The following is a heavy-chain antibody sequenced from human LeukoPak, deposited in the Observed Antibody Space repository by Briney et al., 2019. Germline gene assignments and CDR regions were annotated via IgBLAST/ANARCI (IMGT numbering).Heavy chain of an antibody. CDR2: IYYSGST. CDR1: GGSISSHY. D-gene: IGHD1-26*01. J-gene: IGHJ2*01. V-gene: IGHV4-59*11. CDR3: ARDSRRHRTPRGRYFDL. Sequence: SEPLSLTCTVSGGSISSHYWSWIRQPPGKGLEWIGYIYYSGSTNYNPSLKSRVTISVDTSKNQFSLKLSSVTAADTAVYYCARDSRRHRTPRGRYFDLWGRGTLVTVSS.